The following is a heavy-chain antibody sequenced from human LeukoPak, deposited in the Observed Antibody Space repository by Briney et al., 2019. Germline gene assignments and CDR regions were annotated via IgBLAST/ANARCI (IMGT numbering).Heavy chain of an antibody. CDR2: ITSDGST. Sequence: GGSLRLSCTVSGFTFNTYWMSRVRQAPGKGLEWVSGITSDGSTYYADSGEGRFTISRDNSKNTLYLQMNSLRAEDRALYYCAREYMDVWGKGTMVTISS. CDR1: GFTFNTYW. V-gene: IGHV3-23*01. CDR3: AREYMDV. J-gene: IGHJ6*03.